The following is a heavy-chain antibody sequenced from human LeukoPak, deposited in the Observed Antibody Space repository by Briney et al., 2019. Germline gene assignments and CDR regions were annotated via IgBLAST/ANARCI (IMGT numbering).Heavy chain of an antibody. V-gene: IGHV1-2*02. CDR3: ARDVGEYCSSTNCYASHY. CDR1: GYTFTGYY. J-gene: IGHJ4*02. D-gene: IGHD2-2*01. CDR2: INPHSVGT. Sequence: ASVKVSCKASGYTFTGYYIHWVRQAPGQGLEWMGWINPHSVGTNYAQKFQVVVTMNRDTSITTAYMELSSLRSDDTAVYYCARDVGEYCSSTNCYASHYWGQGTLVTVSS.